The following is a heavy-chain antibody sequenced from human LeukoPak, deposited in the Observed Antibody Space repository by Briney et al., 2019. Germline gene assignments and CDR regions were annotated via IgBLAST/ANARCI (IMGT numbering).Heavy chain of an antibody. J-gene: IGHJ5*02. CDR3: ARLAYCSGDTCYLSWFDP. Sequence: PSETLSLTCTVSGGSISSYYWSWIRQPPGKGLEWIGSIYHSGSTNYNPSLKSRVTISVDTSKNQFSLKLSSVTAADTAVYYCARLAYCSGDTCYLSWFDPWGQGTLVTVSS. D-gene: IGHD2-15*01. V-gene: IGHV4-59*01. CDR2: IYHSGST. CDR1: GGSISSYY.